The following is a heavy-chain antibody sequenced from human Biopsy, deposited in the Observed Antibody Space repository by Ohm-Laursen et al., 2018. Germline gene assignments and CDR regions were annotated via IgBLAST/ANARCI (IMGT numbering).Heavy chain of an antibody. CDR1: GFTLSDYS. CDR3: ARSYGDYWGDYYYGLDV. J-gene: IGHJ6*02. D-gene: IGHD4-17*01. V-gene: IGHV3-30*03. CDR2: ISYDGSNK. Sequence: SLRLSCSASGFTLSDYSMIWVRQAPGKGLEWVSLISYDGSNKYYAESMRGRFTISRDNSKNTLFLQMNSLRAEDTAVYYCARSYGDYWGDYYYGLDVWGQGATVTVSS.